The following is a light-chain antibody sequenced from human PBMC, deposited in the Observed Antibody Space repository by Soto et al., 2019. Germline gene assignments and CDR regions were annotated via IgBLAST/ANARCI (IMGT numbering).Light chain of an antibody. CDR1: QSISSW. Sequence: DIQMTQSPSTLSASVGDRVTITCRASQSISSWLAWYQQKPGKAPKLLIYKASSLESGVPSRFSGSGSGTEFTLTVSCLQPDDFATYSCQQYDTSSRTFGQGTKVEIK. CDR3: QQYDTSSRT. CDR2: KAS. J-gene: IGKJ1*01. V-gene: IGKV1-5*03.